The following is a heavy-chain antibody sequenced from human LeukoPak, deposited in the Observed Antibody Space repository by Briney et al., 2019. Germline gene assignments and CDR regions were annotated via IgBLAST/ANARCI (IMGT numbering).Heavy chain of an antibody. CDR3: ARGGDSSGYIDY. J-gene: IGHJ4*02. Sequence: ASVKVSCKASGYTFTGYYMHWVRQAPGQRLEWMGWINAGNGNTKYSQKFQGRVTITRDTSASTAYMELSSLRSEDTAVYYCARGGDSSGYIDYWGQGTLVTVSS. CDR1: GYTFTGYY. CDR2: INAGNGNT. D-gene: IGHD3-22*01. V-gene: IGHV1-3*01.